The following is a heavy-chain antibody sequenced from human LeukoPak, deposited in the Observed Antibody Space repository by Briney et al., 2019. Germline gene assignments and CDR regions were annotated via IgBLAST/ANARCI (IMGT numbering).Heavy chain of an antibody. D-gene: IGHD3-22*01. Sequence: GGSLRLSCAASGFTVSSNYMTWVRQAPGKGLEWVSIIYSRGTTYYADSVKGRFTISRDNSKNTLYLQMNSLRVGDTAVYYCARRLTYYYDSSGSPGAFDIWGQGTMVTVSS. CDR1: GFTVSSNY. V-gene: IGHV3-53*01. CDR2: IYSRGTT. CDR3: ARRLTYYYDSSGSPGAFDI. J-gene: IGHJ3*02.